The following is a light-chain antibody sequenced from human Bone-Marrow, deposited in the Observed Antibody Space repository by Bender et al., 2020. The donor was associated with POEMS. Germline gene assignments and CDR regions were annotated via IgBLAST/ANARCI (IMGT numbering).Light chain of an antibody. J-gene: IGLJ2*01. CDR2: DDA. CDR3: QAWDTSTAWGV. Sequence: SYVLTQPPSVSVSPGQTARITCGGNNIGIQTVHWYQQKPGQAPVLVIFDDADRPSGIPARFSGSNSGNTATLTISGTQAMDEADYYCQAWDTSTAWGVFGGGTKLTVL. V-gene: IGLV3-21*02. CDR1: NIGIQT.